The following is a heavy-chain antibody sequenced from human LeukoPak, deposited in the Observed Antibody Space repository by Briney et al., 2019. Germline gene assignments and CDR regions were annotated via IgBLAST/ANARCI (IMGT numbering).Heavy chain of an antibody. CDR3: ARDRRYFSF. CDR2: IYYSGST. Sequence: PSETLSLTCTVSGGSISSSSYYWGWIRQPPGKGLEWIGYIYYSGSTNYNPSLKSRVTISVDTSKNQFSLKLSSVTAADTAVYYCARDRRYFSFWGQGTLVTVSS. J-gene: IGHJ4*02. D-gene: IGHD2/OR15-2a*01. CDR1: GGSISSSSYY. V-gene: IGHV4-61*01.